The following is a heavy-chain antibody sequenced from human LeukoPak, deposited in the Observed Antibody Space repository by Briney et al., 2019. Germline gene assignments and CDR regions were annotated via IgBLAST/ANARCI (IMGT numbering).Heavy chain of an antibody. CDR2: ISGSGGST. CDR3: AKDCRGPWIVGARGCY. J-gene: IGHJ4*02. D-gene: IGHD1-26*01. CDR1: GFTFSSYA. Sequence: GGSLRLSCAASGFTFSSYAMSWVRQAPGKGLEWVSAISGSGGSTYYAASVKGRFTISRDNSKNTLYLQMNSLRAEDTAVYYCAKDCRGPWIVGARGCYWGQGTLVTVSS. V-gene: IGHV3-23*01.